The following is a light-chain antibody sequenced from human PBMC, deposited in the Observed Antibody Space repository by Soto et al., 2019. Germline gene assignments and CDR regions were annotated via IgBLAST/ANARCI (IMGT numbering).Light chain of an antibody. V-gene: IGKV3-11*01. CDR1: QSFSSY. CDR3: QQRSNWPPIT. Sequence: EIVLTQSPATLSLSPGERATLSCRASQSFSSYLSWYQQKPCQAPRLLIYDASNRATGIPARFSGSGSGTDFTLTTSSLEPEDFAVYYCQQRSNWPPITFGQGARLEI. J-gene: IGKJ5*01. CDR2: DAS.